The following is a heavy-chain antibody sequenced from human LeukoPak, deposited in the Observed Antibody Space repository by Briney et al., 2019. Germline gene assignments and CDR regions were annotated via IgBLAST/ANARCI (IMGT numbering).Heavy chain of an antibody. V-gene: IGHV3-7*01. CDR2: IKQDGSET. CDR1: GFTFSSYW. Sequence: GGSLRLSCAASGFTFSSYWMTWARQAPGKGLEWMANIKQDGSETHYVDSAKGRFTISRDNAKNSLFLQMNSLRAEDTAVYYCARGSTVGDWGQGTLVTVSS. D-gene: IGHD1-1*01. CDR3: ARGSTVGD. J-gene: IGHJ4*02.